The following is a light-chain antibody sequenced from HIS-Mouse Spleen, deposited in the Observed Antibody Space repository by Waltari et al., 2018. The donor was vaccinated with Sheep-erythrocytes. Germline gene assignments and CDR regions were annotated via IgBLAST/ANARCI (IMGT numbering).Light chain of an antibody. J-gene: IGLJ3*02. CDR2: EGS. CDR3: CSYAGSSTPWV. Sequence: QSALTQPASVSGSPGQSITISCTGTSSDVGSYNLGSWYQQHPGKAPKLMIYEGSKRTSAVSNRFSGSKSGNTASLTISGLQAEDEADYYCCSYAGSSTPWVFGGGTKLTVL. CDR1: SSDVGSYNL. V-gene: IGLV2-23*01.